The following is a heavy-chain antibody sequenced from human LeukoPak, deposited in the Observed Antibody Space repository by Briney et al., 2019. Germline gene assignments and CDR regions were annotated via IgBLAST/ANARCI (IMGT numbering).Heavy chain of an antibody. D-gene: IGHD3-10*01. CDR3: ARVRADYYGSGSHYKVWFDP. CDR2: INHSGST. CDR1: GGSFSGYY. Sequence: SETLSLTCAVYGGSFSGYYWSWIRQPPGKGLEWIGEINHSGSTNYNPSLKSRVTISVDTSKNQFSLKPSSVTAADTAVYYCARVRADYYGSGSHYKVWFDPWGQGTLVTVSS. J-gene: IGHJ5*02. V-gene: IGHV4-34*01.